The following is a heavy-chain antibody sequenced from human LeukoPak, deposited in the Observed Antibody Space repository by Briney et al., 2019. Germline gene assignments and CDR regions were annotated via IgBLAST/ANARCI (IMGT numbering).Heavy chain of an antibody. CDR3: VRQGYTSSENDY. CDR1: GYSFSSYW. V-gene: IGHV5-51*01. D-gene: IGHD6-13*01. J-gene: IGHJ4*02. CDR2: IYPGDSET. Sequence: GESLQISCKGSGYSFSSYWISWVRQLPGKGLEWIGVIYPGDSETRYSPSFQGQVTISADKSINTAYLQWSSLKASDSAMYYCVRQGYTSSENDYWGQGTPVTVSS.